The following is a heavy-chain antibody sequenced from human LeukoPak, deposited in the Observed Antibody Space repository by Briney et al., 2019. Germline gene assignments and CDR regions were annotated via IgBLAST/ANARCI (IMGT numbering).Heavy chain of an antibody. V-gene: IGHV3-48*02. D-gene: IGHD2-15*01. CDR1: GFTFSDYS. CDR3: ARERRYCSGNACYENWFDP. Sequence: GGSLRLSCAASGFTFSDYSMNWVRQAPGKGLEWISYISGSSNTICHADSVRGRSTTSRDNAKNSLFLQMNSLRDEDTAVYFCARERRYCSGNACYENWFDPWGQGTLVTVSS. CDR2: ISGSSNTI. J-gene: IGHJ5*02.